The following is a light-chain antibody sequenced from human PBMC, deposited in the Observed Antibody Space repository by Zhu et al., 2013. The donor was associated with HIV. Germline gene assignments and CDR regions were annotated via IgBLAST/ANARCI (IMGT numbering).Light chain of an antibody. V-gene: IGKV3-20*01. J-gene: IGKJ4*01. Sequence: EIVLTQSPGTLSLSPGERATLSCRAGRDLKNNVAWYQQTPGQAPRLLIYGASTRATGIPDRFRGSGSGTDFTLTISRLEPEDFALYYCQQYTSSPPLTFGGGTKVEVK. CDR1: RDLKNN. CDR2: GAS. CDR3: QQYTSSPPLT.